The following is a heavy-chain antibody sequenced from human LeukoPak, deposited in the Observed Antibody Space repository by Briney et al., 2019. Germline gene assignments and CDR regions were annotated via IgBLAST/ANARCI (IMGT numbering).Heavy chain of an antibody. CDR1: GYTFTSYD. Sequence: ASVKVSCKASGYTFTSYDINWVRQATGQGLERMGWMNPNSGNTGYAQKFQGRVTMTRNTSISTAYMELSSLRSEDTAVYYCARALNRYYYDSSGYYYGPSWFDPWGQGTLVTVSS. J-gene: IGHJ5*02. D-gene: IGHD3-22*01. V-gene: IGHV1-8*01. CDR3: ARALNRYYYDSSGYYYGPSWFDP. CDR2: MNPNSGNT.